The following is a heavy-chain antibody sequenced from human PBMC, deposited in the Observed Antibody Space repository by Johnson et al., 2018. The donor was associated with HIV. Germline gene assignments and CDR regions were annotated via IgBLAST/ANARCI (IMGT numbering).Heavy chain of an antibody. CDR1: GFTFDDYG. D-gene: IGHD3-22*01. CDR2: INWNGGST. V-gene: IGHV3-20*04. CDR3: ARDSAYSSGDYGGAVDI. Sequence: VQLVESGGGVVRPGGSLRLSCAASGFTFDDYGMSWVRQAPGKGLEWVSGINWNGGSTGYADSVKGRFTISRDNAKNSLYLQMNSLRAEDTALYYCARDSAYSSGDYGGAVDIWGQGTMVTVSS. J-gene: IGHJ3*02.